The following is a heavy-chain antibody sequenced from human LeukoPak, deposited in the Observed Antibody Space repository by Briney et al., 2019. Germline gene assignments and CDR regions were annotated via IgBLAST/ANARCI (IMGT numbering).Heavy chain of an antibody. CDR1: GFTFSSYG. CDR3: AKDIAAAASNDAFDI. CDR2: ISYDGSNK. V-gene: IGHV3-30*18. Sequence: PGGSLRLSCAASGFTFSSYGMHWVRQAPGKGLEWVAVISYDGSNKYYAGSVKGRFTISRDNSKNTLYLQMNSLRAEDTAVYYCAKDIAAAASNDAFDIWGQGTMVTVSS. D-gene: IGHD6-13*01. J-gene: IGHJ3*02.